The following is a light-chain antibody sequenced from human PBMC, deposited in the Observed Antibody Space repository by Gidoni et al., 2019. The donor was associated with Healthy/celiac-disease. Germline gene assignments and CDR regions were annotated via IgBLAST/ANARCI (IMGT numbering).Light chain of an antibody. CDR3: QQRSNWPPMCS. CDR2: DAS. Sequence: EIVLTQSLATLSLSPGERATLSCRASQSVSSSLAWFQQKPGQAPRLLIYDASNRATGIPARFSGSGSGTDFTLTISSLEPEDFAVYYCQQRSNWPPMCSXGXVTKLEIK. J-gene: IGKJ2*04. V-gene: IGKV3-11*01. CDR1: QSVSSS.